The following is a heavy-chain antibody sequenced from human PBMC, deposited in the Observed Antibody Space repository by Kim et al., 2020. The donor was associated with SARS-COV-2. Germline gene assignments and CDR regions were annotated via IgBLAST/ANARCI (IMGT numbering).Heavy chain of an antibody. CDR3: ARATVNAFDI. Sequence: NPTYAQGFTGRFVFSLDTSVSTAYLQISSLKAEDTAVYYCARATVNAFDIWGQGTMVTVSS. J-gene: IGHJ3*02. CDR2: NP. V-gene: IGHV7-4-1*02. D-gene: IGHD4-4*01.